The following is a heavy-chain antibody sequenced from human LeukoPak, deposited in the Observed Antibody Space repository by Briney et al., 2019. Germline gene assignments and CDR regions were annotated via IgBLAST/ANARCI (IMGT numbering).Heavy chain of an antibody. J-gene: IGHJ6*03. V-gene: IGHV3-30-3*01. CDR3: ARDPQGSYYYMDV. Sequence: GALRLSCAASGFTFSSYAMHWVRQAPGKGLEWVAVISYDGSNKYYADSVKGRFTISRDNSKNTLYLQMNSLRAEDTAVYYCARDPQGSYYYMDVWGKGTTVTVSS. CDR2: ISYDGSNK. CDR1: GFTFSSYA.